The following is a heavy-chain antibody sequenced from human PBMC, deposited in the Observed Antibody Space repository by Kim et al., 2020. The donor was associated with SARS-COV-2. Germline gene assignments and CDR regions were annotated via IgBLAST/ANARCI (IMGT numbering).Heavy chain of an antibody. Sequence: GGSPRLSCAASGFTVSSNYMSWVRQAPGKGLEWVSVIYSGGSTYYADSVKGRFTISRDNSKNTLYLQMNSLRAEDTAVYYCASKKGYYGSGSYCCGMDVWGQGTTVTVS. CDR1: GFTVSSNY. V-gene: IGHV3-66*01. CDR2: IYSGGST. J-gene: IGHJ6*02. D-gene: IGHD3-10*01. CDR3: ASKKGYYGSGSYCCGMDV.